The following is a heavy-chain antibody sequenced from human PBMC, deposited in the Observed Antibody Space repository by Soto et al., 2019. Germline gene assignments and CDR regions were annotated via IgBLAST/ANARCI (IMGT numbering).Heavy chain of an antibody. D-gene: IGHD6-13*01. J-gene: IGHJ6*02. CDR1: GYTFTGYY. Sequence: ASVKVSCKASGYTFTGYYMHWVRQAPGQGLEWMGWINPNSGGTNYAQKFQGWVTMTRDTSISTAYMELSRLRSDDTALYYCARDCTGAADRTYYYGMDVWGQGTTVTVSS. CDR3: ARDCTGAADRTYYYGMDV. V-gene: IGHV1-2*04. CDR2: INPNSGGT.